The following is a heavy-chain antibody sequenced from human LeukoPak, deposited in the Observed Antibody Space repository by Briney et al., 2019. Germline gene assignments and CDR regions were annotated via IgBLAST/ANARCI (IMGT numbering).Heavy chain of an antibody. J-gene: IGHJ4*02. V-gene: IGHV3-9*01. Sequence: GRSLRLSCAASGFTFDDYAMHWVRQAPGKGLEWVSGISWNSGSIGYADSVKGRFTISRDNSKNTLYLQMNSLRAEDTAVYYCAPRIYYDSSSLGYWGQGTLVTVSS. CDR3: APRIYYDSSSLGY. D-gene: IGHD3-22*01. CDR2: ISWNSGSI. CDR1: GFTFDDYA.